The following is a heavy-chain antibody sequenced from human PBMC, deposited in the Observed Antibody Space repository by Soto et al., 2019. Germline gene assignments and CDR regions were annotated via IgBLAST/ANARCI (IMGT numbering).Heavy chain of an antibody. V-gene: IGHV4-39*01. J-gene: IGHJ4*02. CDR3: VTTAAYCSGTRCYDFDY. CDR1: GGSISSSSNYY. Sequence: QLQLQESGPGLVKPSETLSLTCTVSGGSISSSSNYYWGWIRQPPGKGLERIGSIYFSGNTYYSPSLRSRVTISVGTAQNQFSLNLSSVTAADTAVYYCVTTAAYCSGTRCYDFDYWGQGTLVTVSS. CDR2: IYFSGNT. D-gene: IGHD2-2*01.